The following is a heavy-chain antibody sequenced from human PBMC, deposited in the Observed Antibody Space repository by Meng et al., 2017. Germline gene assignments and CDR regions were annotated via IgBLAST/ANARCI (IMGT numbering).Heavy chain of an antibody. CDR2: IYYSGST. CDR3: ARIIGFRLGYCSSTNCYYGMDV. Sequence: SETLSLTCTVSGGSVSSGSYYWSWIRQPPGKGLEWIGYIYYSGSTNYNPSLKSRVTISVDTSKNQFSLKLSSVTAADTAVYYCARIIGFRLGYCSSTNCYYGMDVWGQGTTVTVSS. V-gene: IGHV4-61*01. CDR1: GGSVSSGSYY. D-gene: IGHD2-2*01. J-gene: IGHJ6*02.